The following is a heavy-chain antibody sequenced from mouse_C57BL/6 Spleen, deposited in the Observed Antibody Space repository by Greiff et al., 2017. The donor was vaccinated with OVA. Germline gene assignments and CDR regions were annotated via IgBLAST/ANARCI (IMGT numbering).Heavy chain of an antibody. CDR3: ARDRGYYGSNSYAMDY. CDR2: INYDGSST. Sequence: EVHLVESEGGLVQPGSSMKLSCTASGFTFSDYYMAWVRQVPEKGLEWVANINYDGSSTYYLDSLKSRFIISRDNAKNILYLQMSSLKSEDTATYYCARDRGYYGSNSYAMDYWGQGTSVTVSS. D-gene: IGHD1-1*01. J-gene: IGHJ4*01. V-gene: IGHV5-16*01. CDR1: GFTFSDYY.